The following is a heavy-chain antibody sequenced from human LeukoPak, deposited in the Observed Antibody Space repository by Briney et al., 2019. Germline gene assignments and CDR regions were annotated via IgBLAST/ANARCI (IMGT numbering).Heavy chain of an antibody. Sequence: SETLSLTCAVYGGSFSGYYWSWIRQPPGKGLEWIGEINHSGSTNYNPSLKSRVTISVDASKNQFSLKLNSVTAADTAVNYCARGPYDFWSGKYFDYWGQGTLDTVSS. V-gene: IGHV4-34*01. D-gene: IGHD3-3*01. CDR2: INHSGST. CDR1: GGSFSGYY. CDR3: ARGPYDFWSGKYFDY. J-gene: IGHJ4*02.